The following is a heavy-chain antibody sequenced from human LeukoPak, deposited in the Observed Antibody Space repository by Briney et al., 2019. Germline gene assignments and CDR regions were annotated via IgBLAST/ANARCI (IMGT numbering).Heavy chain of an antibody. CDR1: GFTFSDYG. CDR2: ISGSGGST. CDR3: AKDEPSRSDFDY. J-gene: IGHJ4*02. D-gene: IGHD5-24*01. Sequence: GGSLRLSCAASGFTFSDYGMSWVRQAPGKGLEWVSAISGSGGSTYYADSVKGRFTISRDNSKNTLYLQMNSLRAEDTAVYYCAKDEPSRSDFDYWGRGTLVTVSS. V-gene: IGHV3-23*01.